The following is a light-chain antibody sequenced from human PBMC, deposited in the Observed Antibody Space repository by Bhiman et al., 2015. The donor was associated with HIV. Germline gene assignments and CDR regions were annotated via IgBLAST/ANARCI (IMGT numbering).Light chain of an antibody. Sequence: QSALTQPPSASGSPGQSVSISCTGTSSDVGGYNYVSWFQQHPGKAPKLMIYEVSKRPSGVPDRFSGSKSGNTASLIISGLQAEDEADYYCSSYAHSYTSLFGGGTKVTVL. CDR1: SSDVGGYNY. V-gene: IGLV2-8*01. CDR3: SSYAHSYTSL. J-gene: IGLJ1*01. CDR2: EVS.